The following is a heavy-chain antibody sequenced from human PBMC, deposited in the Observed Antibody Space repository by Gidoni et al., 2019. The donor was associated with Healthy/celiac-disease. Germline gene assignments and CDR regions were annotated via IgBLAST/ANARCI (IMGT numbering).Heavy chain of an antibody. J-gene: IGHJ6*03. CDR2: INHSGST. Sequence: QVQLQQWGAGLLKPSEAMSLTCAFYGGSFRGYYWSWLRQPPGKGLEWIGEINHSGSTNYNPSLKSRVTISVDTSKNQFSLKLSSVTAADTAVYYCARACDSNYVRDYYMDVWGKGTTVTVSS. D-gene: IGHD4-4*01. CDR3: ARACDSNYVRDYYMDV. V-gene: IGHV4-34*01. CDR1: GGSFRGYY.